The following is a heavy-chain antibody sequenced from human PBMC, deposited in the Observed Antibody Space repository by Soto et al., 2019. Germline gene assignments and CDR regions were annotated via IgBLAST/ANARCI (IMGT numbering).Heavy chain of an antibody. CDR1: GGTFSSYA. J-gene: IGHJ6*02. D-gene: IGHD6-6*01. CDR2: IIPIFGTA. V-gene: IGHV1-69*01. Sequence: QVQLVQSGAEVKKPGSSVKVSCKASGGTFSSYAISWVRQAPGQGLEWMGGIIPIFGTANYAQKFPGRVTITADESTSTAYMELSSLRSEDTAVYYCAGSSSSSTEYYYYYGMDVWGQGTTVTVSS. CDR3: AGSSSSSTEYYYYYGMDV.